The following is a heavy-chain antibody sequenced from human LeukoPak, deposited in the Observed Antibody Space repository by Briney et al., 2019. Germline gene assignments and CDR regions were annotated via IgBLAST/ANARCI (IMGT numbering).Heavy chain of an antibody. CDR2: IIPIFGTA. CDR3: ANLGYCSSTSCHDAFDI. V-gene: IGHV1-69*05. Sequence: GASVKVSCKASGGTFSSYAISWVRQAPGQGLEWMGGIIPIFGTANYAQKFQGRVTITTDESTSTAYMELNSLRSEDTAVYYCANLGYCSSTSCHDAFDIWGQGTMVTVSS. D-gene: IGHD2-2*01. CDR1: GGTFSSYA. J-gene: IGHJ3*02.